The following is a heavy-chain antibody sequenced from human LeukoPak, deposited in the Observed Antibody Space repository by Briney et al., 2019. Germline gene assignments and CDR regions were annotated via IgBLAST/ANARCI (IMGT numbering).Heavy chain of an antibody. CDR1: GFTFSSYS. J-gene: IGHJ3*02. Sequence: GGSLRLSCAASGFTFSSYSMNWVRQAPGKGLEWVSSISSSSSYIYYADSVKGRFTISRDNAKNSLYLQMNSLRAEDTAVYYCARVRFGGYCSSTSCYTGNAFDIWGQGTMVTVSS. CDR2: ISSSSSYI. V-gene: IGHV3-21*01. D-gene: IGHD2-2*02. CDR3: ARVRFGGYCSSTSCYTGNAFDI.